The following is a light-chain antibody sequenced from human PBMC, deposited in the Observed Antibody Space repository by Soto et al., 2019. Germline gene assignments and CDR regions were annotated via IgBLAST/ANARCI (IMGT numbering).Light chain of an antibody. Sequence: QSVLTQPPSVSAAPGQKVTISCSGSSSNIGNDYVSWYQHLPGTAPKLLIYDNDKRPSGIPDRFSGSKSGTSATLGITGLQIGDEADYYCGTWDSSLSVGVFGGGTKLTVL. CDR1: SSNIGNDY. CDR3: GTWDSSLSVGV. V-gene: IGLV1-51*01. CDR2: DND. J-gene: IGLJ2*01.